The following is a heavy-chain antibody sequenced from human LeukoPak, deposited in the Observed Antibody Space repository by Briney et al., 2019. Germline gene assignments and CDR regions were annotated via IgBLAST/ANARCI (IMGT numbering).Heavy chain of an antibody. J-gene: IGHJ4*01. CDR2: ISGLGDKQ. CDR3: AKDSSAWYFYFDS. D-gene: IGHD6-13*01. CDR1: GHSFNSYA. Sequence: GGSLRLSCAGSGHSFNSYALHWVRHAPSKGLEGVSGISGLGDKQYYADSVKGRFTISRDNSKNTVYLDMNSLRVEETGIYYCAKDSSAWYFYFDSWGQGTPVTVSS. V-gene: IGHV3-23*01.